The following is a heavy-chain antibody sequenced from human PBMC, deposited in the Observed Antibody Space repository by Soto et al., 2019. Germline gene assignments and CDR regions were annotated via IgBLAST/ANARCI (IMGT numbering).Heavy chain of an antibody. Sequence: QVQLQQWGAGLLKPSETLSLTCAVYGGSFSGYYWSWIRQPPGKGLEWIGEINHSGSTNYNPSLKSRVTISVDTSQNQFSLKLSSVTAADTAGYYRARGYGVYPPPFDYWGQGTLVTVSS. D-gene: IGHD3-10*01. CDR2: INHSGST. V-gene: IGHV4-34*01. CDR3: ARGYGVYPPPFDY. J-gene: IGHJ4*02. CDR1: GGSFSGYY.